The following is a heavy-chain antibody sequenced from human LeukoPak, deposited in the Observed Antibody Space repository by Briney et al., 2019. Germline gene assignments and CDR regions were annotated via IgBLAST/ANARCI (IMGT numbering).Heavy chain of an antibody. V-gene: IGHV3-30*18. Sequence: GRPLRLSCAASGFTFSSYGMHWLRQAPGKGLEWVAVISYDESDKYYADSVKGRFTISRDNSKNTLYLQMNSLRAEDTAVYYSAKDIDGDSFAKYYFDYWGQGTLVTVSS. D-gene: IGHD2-15*01. J-gene: IGHJ4*02. CDR3: AKDIDGDSFAKYYFDY. CDR1: GFTFSSYG. CDR2: ISYDESDK.